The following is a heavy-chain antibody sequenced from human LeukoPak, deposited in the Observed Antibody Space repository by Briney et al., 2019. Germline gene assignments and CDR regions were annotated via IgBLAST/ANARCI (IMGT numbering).Heavy chain of an antibody. CDR2: IYYSGNT. Sequence: SETLSLTCTVSGGSISSSSYYWGWIRQPPGKGLEWIGSIYYSGNTYYNPSLKSRVTISVDTSKNQFSLKLNSVTAADTAVYYCARGQLVRAGWFDPWGQGTLVTVSS. D-gene: IGHD6-6*01. CDR1: GGSISSSSYY. CDR3: ARGQLVRAGWFDP. J-gene: IGHJ5*02. V-gene: IGHV4-39*07.